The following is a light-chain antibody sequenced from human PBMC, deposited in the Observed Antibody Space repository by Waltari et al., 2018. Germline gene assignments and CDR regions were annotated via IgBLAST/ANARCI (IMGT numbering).Light chain of an antibody. CDR1: QSVLYSSNNKNS. CDR2: WAS. J-gene: IGKJ4*01. V-gene: IGKV4-1*01. Sequence: DLVMTQSPDSLAVSLGERATINCKSSQSVLYSSNNKNSVAWYQQKPGQPPKLLIYWASTRESGVPDRFSGSGSGTDFTLTISSLQAEDVAVYYCQQYYSTPLTFGGGTKVEIK. CDR3: QQYYSTPLT.